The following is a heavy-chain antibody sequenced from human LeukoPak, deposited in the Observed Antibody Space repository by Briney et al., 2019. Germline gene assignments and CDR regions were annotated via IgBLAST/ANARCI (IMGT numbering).Heavy chain of an antibody. CDR1: GXTFSSYE. CDR2: ISSSGSTI. Sequence: SGGSLRLSCAASGXTFSSYEVNWVRQAPGKGLEWVLYISSSGSTIYYPDSVKGRFTISRDNAKNSLYLQMNSLRAEDTAVYYCARDYYYGSGRFDYWGQGTLVTVSS. J-gene: IGHJ4*02. D-gene: IGHD3-10*01. CDR3: ARDYYYGSGRFDY. V-gene: IGHV3-48*03.